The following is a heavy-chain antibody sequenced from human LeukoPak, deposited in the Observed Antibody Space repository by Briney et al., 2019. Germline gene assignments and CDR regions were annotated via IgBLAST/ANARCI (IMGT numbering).Heavy chain of an antibody. D-gene: IGHD3-10*01. V-gene: IGHV1-2*02. CDR2: INPNSGGT. Sequence: GASVKVSCKASGYTFTGYYMHWVRQAPGQGLEWMGWINPNSGGTNYAQKFQGRVTMTRDKSITTAYMDLSSLTSGDTAVYYCAKVGAMVLWGQGTQVTVSS. CDR1: GYTFTGYY. J-gene: IGHJ4*02. CDR3: AKVGAMVL.